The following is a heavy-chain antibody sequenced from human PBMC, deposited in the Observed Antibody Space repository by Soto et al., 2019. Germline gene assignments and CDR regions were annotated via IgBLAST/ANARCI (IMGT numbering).Heavy chain of an antibody. CDR3: ARERGPITMVHPELAGFDY. V-gene: IGHV1-18*04. Sequence: GASVKVSCKASGYTFTSYGISWVRQAPGQGLEWMGWISAYNGNTNYAQKLQGRVTMTTDTSTSTAYMELRSLRSDDTAVYYCARERGPITMVHPELAGFDYWGQGTLVTVSS. CDR2: ISAYNGNT. D-gene: IGHD3-10*01. CDR1: GYTFTSYG. J-gene: IGHJ4*02.